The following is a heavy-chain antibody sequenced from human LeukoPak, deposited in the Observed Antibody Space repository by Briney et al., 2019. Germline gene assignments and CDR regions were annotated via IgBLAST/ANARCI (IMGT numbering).Heavy chain of an antibody. D-gene: IGHD2-2*02. V-gene: IGHV3-9*01. J-gene: IGHJ4*02. Sequence: GGSLRLSCAASGFTFDDYAMHWVRQAPGKGLEWVSGISWNSGDIAYADSVRGRFTISRDNAKTSLYLQMTSLRAEDTALYYCTREKTYQLLYTPLVYWGQGTLVTVSS. CDR1: GFTFDDYA. CDR3: TREKTYQLLYTPLVY. CDR2: ISWNSGDI.